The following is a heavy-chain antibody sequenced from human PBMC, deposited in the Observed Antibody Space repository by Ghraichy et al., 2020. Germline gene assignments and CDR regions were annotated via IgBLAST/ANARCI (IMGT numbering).Heavy chain of an antibody. D-gene: IGHD6-13*01. CDR3: AKDIVEAGAAAYFDY. J-gene: IGHJ4*02. Sequence: GGSLRLSCAASGFTFDDYAMHWVRQAPGKGLEWVSGISWNSGSIGYADSVKGRFTISRDNAKNSLYLQMNSLRAEDTALYYCAKDIVEAGAAAYFDYWGQGTLVTVSS. CDR1: GFTFDDYA. V-gene: IGHV3-9*01. CDR2: ISWNSGSI.